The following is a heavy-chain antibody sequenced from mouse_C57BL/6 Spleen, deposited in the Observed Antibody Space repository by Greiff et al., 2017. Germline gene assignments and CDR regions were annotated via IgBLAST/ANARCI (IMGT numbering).Heavy chain of an antibody. J-gene: IGHJ2*01. D-gene: IGHD2-2*01. CDR1: GYAFSSYW. CDR2: IYPGDGDT. CDR3: ARPGGYDGRADY. V-gene: IGHV1-80*01. Sequence: QVQLKQSGAELVKPGASVKISCKASGYAFSSYWMNWVKQRPGKGLEWIGQIYPGDGDTNYNGKFKGKATLTADKSSSTAYMQLSSLTSEDSAVYFCARPGGYDGRADYWGQGTTLTVSS.